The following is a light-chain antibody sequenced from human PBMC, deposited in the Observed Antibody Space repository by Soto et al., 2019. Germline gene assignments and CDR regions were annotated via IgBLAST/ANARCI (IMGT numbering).Light chain of an antibody. CDR3: QQYNDWPLT. J-gene: IGKJ1*01. CDR1: QSVSSS. CDR2: GAS. V-gene: IGKV3-15*01. Sequence: ELVVTQSPATLSVSPGGRATLSFRASQSVSSSLAWYQQRPGQAPRLLIYGASNRATGIPARFSGTGSGTEFTLTISSLQSEDFALYYCQQYNDWPLTFGQGTKVDIK.